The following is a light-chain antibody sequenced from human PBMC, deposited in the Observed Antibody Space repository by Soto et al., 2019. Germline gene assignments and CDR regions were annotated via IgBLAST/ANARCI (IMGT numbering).Light chain of an antibody. CDR1: SSNIGSNY. J-gene: IGLJ3*02. V-gene: IGLV1-47*01. CDR2: RNN. Sequence: QSVLTQPPSASGTPGQRVTISCSGSSSNIGSNYVYWYQQLPGTAPKLLIYRNNQRPSGVPDRFSGSKSGTSASLAISGLRSVDEADYYCAAWDDNLSVLMFGGGTKLTVL. CDR3: AAWDDNLSVLM.